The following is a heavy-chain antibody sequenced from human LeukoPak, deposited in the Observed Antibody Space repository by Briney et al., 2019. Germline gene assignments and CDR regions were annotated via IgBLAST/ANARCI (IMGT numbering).Heavy chain of an antibody. J-gene: IGHJ4*02. V-gene: IGHV3-74*01. CDR2: IDTDGSST. D-gene: IGHD3-9*01. CDR3: AKGYDWLLWYYFDY. CDR1: GFTLGSYW. Sequence: PGGSLRLSCAASGFTLGSYWMHWVRQAPGKGLVWVSQIDTDGSSTNYADSVKGRFTISRDNAKNTLYLQMNSLRAEDTAVYYCAKGYDWLLWYYFDYWGQGTLVTVSS.